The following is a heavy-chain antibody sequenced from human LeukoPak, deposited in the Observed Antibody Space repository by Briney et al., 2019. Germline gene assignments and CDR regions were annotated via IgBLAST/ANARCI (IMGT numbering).Heavy chain of an antibody. Sequence: PSETLSLTCSVSGGSISNYYWSWIRQPPGKGLEWIGYIYYSGSTNYNPSLKSRVTISVDTSKKQFSLKLSSVTAADTAVYYRARHDYDSSGYYYYFDYWGQGTLVAVSS. CDR2: IYYSGST. D-gene: IGHD3-22*01. J-gene: IGHJ4*02. V-gene: IGHV4-59*08. CDR3: ARHDYDSSGYYYYFDY. CDR1: GGSISNYY.